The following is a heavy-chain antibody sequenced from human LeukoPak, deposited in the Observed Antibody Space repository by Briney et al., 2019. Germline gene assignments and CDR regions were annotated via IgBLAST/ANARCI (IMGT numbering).Heavy chain of an antibody. CDR1: GGSISSSSYY. V-gene: IGHV4-39*01. D-gene: IGHD2-2*02. J-gene: IGHJ4*02. CDR2: IYYSGST. CDR3: ARHELDCSGTSCYMYGGQIDY. Sequence: SETLSLTCTVSGGSISSSSYYWGWIRQPPGKGLEWIGSIYYSGSTYYNPSLKSRVTISVDTSKNQFSLKLSSVTAADTAVYYCARHELDCSGTSCYMYGGQIDYWGQGTLVTVSS.